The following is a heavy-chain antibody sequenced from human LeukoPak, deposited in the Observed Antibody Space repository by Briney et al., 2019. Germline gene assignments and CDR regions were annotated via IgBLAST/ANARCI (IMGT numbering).Heavy chain of an antibody. D-gene: IGHD2-15*01. CDR3: ARSEDRSHFDY. V-gene: IGHV4-34*01. J-gene: IGHJ4*02. CDR2: LGHTGST. CDR1: GGSFSGYY. Sequence: PSETLSLTCSVFGGSFSGYYWSWIRQPPGRGLEWIGQLGHTGSTNYNPSLKSRVTISVDTSNNQFFLRLNSVTTADTAVYYCARSEDRSHFDYWGQGTLVTVSS.